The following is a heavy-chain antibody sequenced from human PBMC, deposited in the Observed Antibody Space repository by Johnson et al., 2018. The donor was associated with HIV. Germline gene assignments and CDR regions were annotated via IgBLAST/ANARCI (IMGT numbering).Heavy chain of an antibody. J-gene: IGHJ3*02. Sequence: VQLVESGGGLIQPGGSLGLSCAASGFTVSSNYMSWVRQAPGKGLEWVSVIYSGGSTYYADSVKGRFTISRDNSKNTLYLQMNSLRAEDTAVYYCARGGIRGYSYGPGAFDIWGQGTMVTVSS. V-gene: IGHV3-53*01. CDR3: ARGGIRGYSYGPGAFDI. CDR1: GFTVSSNY. D-gene: IGHD5-18*01. CDR2: IYSGGST.